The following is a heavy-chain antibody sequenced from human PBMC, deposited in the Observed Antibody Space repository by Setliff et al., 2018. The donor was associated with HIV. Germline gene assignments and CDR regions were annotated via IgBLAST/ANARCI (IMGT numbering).Heavy chain of an antibody. J-gene: IGHJ5*02. V-gene: IGHV4-4*08. CDR3: ATVGIFFDSGHPDWFDP. CDR1: GDSISNYH. CDR2: IHTSGTT. D-gene: IGHD1-26*01. Sequence: SETLSLTCTVSGDSISNYHLTWIRQSPGKGLEWIGYIHTSGTTNYNASFKSRVTISLDTSESQMSLKLSSVTAADTAVYFCATVGIFFDSGHPDWFDPWGQGTLVTVSS.